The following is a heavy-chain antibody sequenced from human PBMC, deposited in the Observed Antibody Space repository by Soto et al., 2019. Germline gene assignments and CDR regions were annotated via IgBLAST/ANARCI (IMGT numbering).Heavy chain of an antibody. CDR1: GGSISSYY. CDR2: IYYSGST. V-gene: IGHV4-59*01. J-gene: IGHJ6*02. D-gene: IGHD3-22*01. CDR3: ARAPYDSSGYYYYYYYYGMDV. Sequence: PSETLSLTCTVSGGSISSYYWSWIRQPPGKGLEWIGYIYYSGSTNYNPSLKSRVTISVDTSKNQFSLKLSSVTAADTAVYYCARAPYDSSGYYYYYYYYGMDVWGQGTTVTVSS.